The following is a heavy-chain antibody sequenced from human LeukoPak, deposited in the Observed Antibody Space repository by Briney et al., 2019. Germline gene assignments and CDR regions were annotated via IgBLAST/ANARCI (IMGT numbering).Heavy chain of an antibody. D-gene: IGHD4-23*01. CDR3: ARGGWVVTGSHDY. Sequence: SETLSLTCAVYGGSFSGYYWSWIRQPPGKGLEWIGEINHSGSTNYNPSLKSRVTISVDTSKSQFSLKLSSVTAADTAVYYCARGGWVVTGSHDYWGQGTLVTVSS. CDR2: INHSGST. J-gene: IGHJ4*02. V-gene: IGHV4-34*01. CDR1: GGSFSGYY.